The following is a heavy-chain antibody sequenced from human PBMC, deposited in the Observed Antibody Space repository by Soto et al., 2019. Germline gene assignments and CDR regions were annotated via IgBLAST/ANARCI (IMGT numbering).Heavy chain of an antibody. J-gene: IGHJ4*02. CDR2: ISYDGSNK. Sequence: PEGSLRLSCVASGFTLSSYAMHWVRQAPDKGLEWMAVISYDGSNKYYADTVKGRFTISRDNSKNTLYLQMNSLRSEDTAVYYCARGITAVDILLSTTDFDYWGQGTLVTVSS. CDR3: ARGITAVDILLSTTDFDY. CDR1: GFTLSSYA. D-gene: IGHD2-2*03. V-gene: IGHV3-30-3*01.